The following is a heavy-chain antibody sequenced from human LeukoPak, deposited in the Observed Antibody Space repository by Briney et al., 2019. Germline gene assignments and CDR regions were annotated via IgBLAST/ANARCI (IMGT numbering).Heavy chain of an antibody. CDR1: GFTFSSYA. D-gene: IGHD3-16*01. Sequence: GRSLRLSCAASGFTFSSYAMHWVRQAPGKGLEWVAVISYDGSNKYYADSVKGRFTISRDNSKNTLYLQMNSLRAEDTAVYYCARDGWRDSLALYYYYYYMDVWGKGTTVTVSS. CDR3: ARDGWRDSLALYYYYYYMDV. J-gene: IGHJ6*03. V-gene: IGHV3-30-3*01. CDR2: ISYDGSNK.